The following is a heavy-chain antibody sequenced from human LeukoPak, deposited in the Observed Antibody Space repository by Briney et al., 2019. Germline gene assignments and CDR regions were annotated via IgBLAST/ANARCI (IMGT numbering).Heavy chain of an antibody. Sequence: GGSLRLSCAASGFTFSSYGMHWVRQAPDKGLEWVAVMPNDRRNNYYAESVKGRFTISRDNSKNTLYLQMDSLRSEDTAVYYCARDFFPIVDSTWYEIGYWGQGTLVTVSS. CDR2: MPNDRRNN. D-gene: IGHD6-13*01. CDR1: GFTFSSYG. CDR3: ARDFFPIVDSTWYEIGY. J-gene: IGHJ4*02. V-gene: IGHV3-30*03.